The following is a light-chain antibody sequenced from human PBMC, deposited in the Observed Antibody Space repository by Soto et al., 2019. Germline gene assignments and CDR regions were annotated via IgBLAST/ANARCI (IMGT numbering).Light chain of an antibody. V-gene: IGKV3-20*01. Sequence: EIVLTQSPGTLSLSPGERATLSCRASQSVSSTYLAWCQHKLGQAPRLLIYGASSKASGIPDRFSGSGSGTDFTLTISRLEPEDFAVYYCQQYGSSPRSFGQGTKVEVK. J-gene: IGKJ1*01. CDR3: QQYGSSPRS. CDR1: QSVSSTY. CDR2: GAS.